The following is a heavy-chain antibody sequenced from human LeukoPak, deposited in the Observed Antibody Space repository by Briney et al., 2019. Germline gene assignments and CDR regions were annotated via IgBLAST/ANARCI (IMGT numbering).Heavy chain of an antibody. CDR2: INPSGGST. Sequence: GASVKVSCKASGYTFTSYYMHWVRQAPGQGLEWMGIINPSGGSTSYAQKFQGRVTMTRDESTSTAYMELSSLRSEDTAVYYCARGRWMGATDDYWGQGTLVTVSS. J-gene: IGHJ4*02. CDR1: GYTFTSYY. D-gene: IGHD1-26*01. V-gene: IGHV1-46*01. CDR3: ARGRWMGATDDY.